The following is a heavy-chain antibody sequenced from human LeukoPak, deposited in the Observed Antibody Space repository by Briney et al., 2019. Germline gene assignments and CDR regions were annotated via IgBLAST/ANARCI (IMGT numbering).Heavy chain of an antibody. CDR3: ARGGSNEDPIYGDYHYYGMDV. Sequence: GASVKVSCKASGGTFSSYAISWVRQAPGQGLEWMGRIIPILGIANYAQKFQGRVTITADKSTSTAYMELSSLRSEDTAVYYCARGGSNEDPIYGDYHYYGMDVWGQGTTVTVSS. D-gene: IGHD4-17*01. CDR1: GGTFSSYA. CDR2: IIPILGIA. J-gene: IGHJ6*02. V-gene: IGHV1-69*04.